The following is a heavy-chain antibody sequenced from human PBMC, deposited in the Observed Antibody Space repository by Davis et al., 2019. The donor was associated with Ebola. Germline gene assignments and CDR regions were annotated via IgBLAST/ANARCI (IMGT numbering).Heavy chain of an antibody. J-gene: IGHJ5*02. CDR3: ARVVGATTGWFDP. CDR2: IKQDGSEK. D-gene: IGHD1-26*01. V-gene: IGHV3-7*01. Sequence: GGSLRLSCAASGFTFSSYWMSWVRQAPRKGLEWVANIKQDGSEKYYVDSVKGRFTISRDNAKNSLYLQMNSLRDEDTAVYYCARVVGATTGWFDPWGQGTLVTVSS. CDR1: GFTFSSYW.